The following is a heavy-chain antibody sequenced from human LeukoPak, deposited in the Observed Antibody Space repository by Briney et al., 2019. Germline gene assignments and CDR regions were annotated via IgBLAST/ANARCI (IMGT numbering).Heavy chain of an antibody. CDR3: ARGHSWFGEFSDAFDI. Sequence: GGSLRLSCAASGFTFSSYAMHWVRQALGKGLEWVAVISYDGSNKYYADSVKGRFTISRDNSKNTLYLQMNSLRAEDTAVYYCARGHSWFGEFSDAFDIWGQGTMVTVSS. CDR2: ISYDGSNK. D-gene: IGHD3-10*01. J-gene: IGHJ3*02. V-gene: IGHV3-30-3*01. CDR1: GFTFSSYA.